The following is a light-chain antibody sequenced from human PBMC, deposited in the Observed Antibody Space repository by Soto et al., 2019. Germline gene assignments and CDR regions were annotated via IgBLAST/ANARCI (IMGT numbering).Light chain of an antibody. CDR3: QQYGSSPYT. CDR1: QSVSSGY. J-gene: IGKJ2*01. Sequence: ESVLTQSPGTLSLSPGERATLSCRASQSVSSGYLAWYQQKPGQAPRLLIYGASSRATGIPDRFSGSGSGTDFTLTIRRLEPEDFAVYYCQQYGSSPYTFGQGTKLDIK. V-gene: IGKV3-20*01. CDR2: GAS.